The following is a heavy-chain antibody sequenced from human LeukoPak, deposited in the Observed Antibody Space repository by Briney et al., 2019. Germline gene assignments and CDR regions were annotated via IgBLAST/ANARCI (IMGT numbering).Heavy chain of an antibody. D-gene: IGHD6-19*01. CDR3: ARDQFTGWYSGVDFFFDF. V-gene: IGHV3-21*01. CDR1: GFSFSSYS. CDR2: ISSSGNYK. J-gene: IGHJ4*02. Sequence: PGGSLRLSCAASGFSFSSYSMNWVRQAPGKGLEWVSSISSSGNYKYYAESLKDRFTVSRDNAKNSLFLEMTSLRAEDTALYYCARDQFTGWYSGVDFFFDFWGQGALVTVSS.